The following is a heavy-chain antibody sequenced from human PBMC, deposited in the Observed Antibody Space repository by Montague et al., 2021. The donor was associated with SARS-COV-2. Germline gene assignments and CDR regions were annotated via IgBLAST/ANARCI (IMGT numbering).Heavy chain of an antibody. CDR2: INHGGST. CDR1: GTSFSGYY. J-gene: IGHJ6*03. CDR3: ARLRDGVVPSPILGVGPYYSYYYMDV. Sequence: SETLSLTCAVHGTSFSGYYWNWIRQPPGKGLEWIGEINHGGSTKYSPSLKSRLTISADTSKNQFSLKLTSVAAADTAVYYCARLRDGVVPSPILGVGPYYSYYYMDVWRGGTTVTVSS. D-gene: IGHD3-10*01. V-gene: IGHV4-34*01.